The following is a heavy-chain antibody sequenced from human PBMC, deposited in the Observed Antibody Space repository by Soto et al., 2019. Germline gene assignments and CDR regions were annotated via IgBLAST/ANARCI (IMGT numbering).Heavy chain of an antibody. CDR3: ARDRATYPDSNGCNL. J-gene: IGHJ4*02. D-gene: IGHD5-18*01. Sequence: EVQLVESGGGLVQPGGSLTLSCAASEFTFSSYYMSWVRQAPGKGLEWVANIKHDGSERDYLDSVKGRFTISRDNAKNSLYLQMTNLRADDTAVYFCARDRATYPDSNGCNLWGQGTLVTVSS. V-gene: IGHV3-7*05. CDR2: IKHDGSER. CDR1: EFTFSSYY.